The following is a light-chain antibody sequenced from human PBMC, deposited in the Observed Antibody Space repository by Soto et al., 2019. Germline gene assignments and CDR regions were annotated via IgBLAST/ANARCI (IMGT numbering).Light chain of an antibody. CDR1: QSVSSNH. V-gene: IGKV3-20*01. J-gene: IGKJ2*01. CDR2: GSS. Sequence: EIVLTQSPGTLSLSPGERATLSCRASQSVSSNHLAWYQQKPGQAPRLLIYGSSSRATGIPDRFSGSGSGTDFALTISRLEPEDFEVYFCHLYGGSPPHTFGQGTKVEI. CDR3: HLYGGSPPHT.